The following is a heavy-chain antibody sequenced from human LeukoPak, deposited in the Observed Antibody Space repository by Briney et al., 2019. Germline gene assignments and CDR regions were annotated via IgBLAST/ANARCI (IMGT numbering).Heavy chain of an antibody. CDR3: ARSDYGGNSDYFDY. CDR1: GFSFSTYA. D-gene: IGHD4-23*01. J-gene: IGHJ4*02. CDR2: IGGSGVGS. Sequence: PGGSLRLSCAASGFSFSTYAMSWVRQAPGKGLEWLSAIGGSGVGSDYADSVKGRFTISRDNAKNSLYLQMNSLRAEDTAVYYCARSDYGGNSDYFDYWGQGTLVTVSS. V-gene: IGHV3-23*01.